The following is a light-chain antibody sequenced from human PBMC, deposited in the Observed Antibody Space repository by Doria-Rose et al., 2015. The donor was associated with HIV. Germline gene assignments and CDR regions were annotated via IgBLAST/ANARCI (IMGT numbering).Light chain of an antibody. V-gene: IGKV1-5*03. J-gene: IGKJ2*01. Sequence: TQSPSTLSASVGDRVTITCRASQIIDNSLAWYQQKPGKAPNFLIYKASSLESGVPSRFSGSGSGREFTLTISSLQPDDFATYYCQQYNSYSPYTFGQGTKLEIK. CDR3: QQYNSYSPYT. CDR2: KAS. CDR1: QIIDNS.